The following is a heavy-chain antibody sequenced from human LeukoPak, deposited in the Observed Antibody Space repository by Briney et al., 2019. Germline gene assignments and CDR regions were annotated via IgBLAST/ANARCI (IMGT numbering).Heavy chain of an antibody. CDR1: GFTFSSYW. V-gene: IGHV3-74*01. J-gene: IGHJ6*04. CDR2: ISTDASST. CDR3: AELGITMIGGV. D-gene: IGHD3-10*02. Sequence: GGSLRLSCAGSGFTFSSYWMHWVRQAPGKGLVWASRISTDASSTTYADSVKGRFTISRDNAKNSLYLQMNSLRAEDTAVYYCAELGITMIGGVWGKGTTVTISS.